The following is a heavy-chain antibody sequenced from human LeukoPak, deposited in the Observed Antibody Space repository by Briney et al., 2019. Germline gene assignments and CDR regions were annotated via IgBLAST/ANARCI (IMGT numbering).Heavy chain of an antibody. Sequence: KAGGSLRLSCAASGFTFSSYAMSWVRQAPGKGLEWVGRIKSKTDGGTTDYAAPVRGRFTISRDDSKNTLYLQMHSLKTEDTAVYYCTNGYRALYFDYWGQGTLVTVSS. CDR1: GFTFSSYA. V-gene: IGHV3-15*01. CDR2: IKSKTDGGTT. D-gene: IGHD5-18*01. CDR3: TNGYRALYFDY. J-gene: IGHJ4*02.